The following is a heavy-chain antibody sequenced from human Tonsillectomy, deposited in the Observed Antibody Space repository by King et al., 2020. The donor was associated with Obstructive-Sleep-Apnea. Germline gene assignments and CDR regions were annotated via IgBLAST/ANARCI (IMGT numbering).Heavy chain of an antibody. J-gene: IGHJ4*02. CDR1: GGSISSYS. CDR2: IYYSGST. CDR3: ARISTRKSGFPLDY. V-gene: IGHV4-59*08. Sequence: QLQESGPGLVKPSETLSLTCTVSGGSISSYSWSWIRQPPGKGLEWIGYIYYSGSTNYNPSRKSRVSISVDTSKNHFSLKLSSVTAADTAVYYCARISTRKSGFPLDYWGQGTLVTVSS. D-gene: IGHD3-22*01.